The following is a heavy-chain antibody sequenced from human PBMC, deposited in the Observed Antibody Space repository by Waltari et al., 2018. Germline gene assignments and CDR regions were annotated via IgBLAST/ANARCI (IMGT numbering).Heavy chain of an antibody. Sequence: QVQLVQSGAEVKKPGASVKVSCKVSGYNLTELSMHWVRQAPGKGLEWLGGFSPEDGETIYAQKFQGRVTMTEDTSTDTAYMELSSLRSEDTAVYYCATAEGLAAAGNTPRWFDPWGQGTLVTVSS. CDR2: FSPEDGET. J-gene: IGHJ5*02. CDR1: GYNLTELS. V-gene: IGHV1-24*01. CDR3: ATAEGLAAAGNTPRWFDP. D-gene: IGHD6-13*01.